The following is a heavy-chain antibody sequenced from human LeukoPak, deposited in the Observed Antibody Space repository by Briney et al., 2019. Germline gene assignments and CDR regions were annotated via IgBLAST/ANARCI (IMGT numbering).Heavy chain of an antibody. CDR2: IRYDGSNK. CDR3: AKDTLEHGDL. V-gene: IGHV3-30*02. D-gene: IGHD5-24*01. Sequence: GGRLLSCAPPGFTVSSYGMHWDRQASGTCVHRVAFIRYDGSNKYYADSVKGRFTISRDNSKNTLYLQMNSLRAEDTAVYYCAKDTLEHGDLWGQGTLVTVSS. J-gene: IGHJ5*02. CDR1: GFTVSSYG.